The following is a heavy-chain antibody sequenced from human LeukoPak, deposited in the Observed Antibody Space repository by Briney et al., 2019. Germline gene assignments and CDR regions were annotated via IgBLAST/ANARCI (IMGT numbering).Heavy chain of an antibody. D-gene: IGHD3-10*01. CDR2: IYYSGST. J-gene: IGHJ4*02. CDR3: ARVEYYGSGSPLFDY. Sequence: SETLSLTCTVSGASISSYYWSWIRQPPGKGLEWIGYIYYSGSTYYNPSLKSRVTISVDTSKNQFSLKLSSVTAADTAVYYCARVEYYGSGSPLFDYWGQGTLVTVSS. V-gene: IGHV4-30-4*01. CDR1: GASISSYY.